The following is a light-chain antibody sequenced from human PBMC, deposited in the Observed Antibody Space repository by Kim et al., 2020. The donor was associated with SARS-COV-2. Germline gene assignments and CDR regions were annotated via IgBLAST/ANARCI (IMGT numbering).Light chain of an antibody. CDR3: QQYYSYPPYT. V-gene: IGKV1-8*01. CDR2: AAS. Sequence: ASTGDRVTTTCRASQGISSYLAWYQQKPGKAPKLLIYAASTLQSGVPSRFSGSGSGTDFTLTISCLQSEDFATYYCQQYYSYPPYTFGQGTKL. J-gene: IGKJ2*01. CDR1: QGISSY.